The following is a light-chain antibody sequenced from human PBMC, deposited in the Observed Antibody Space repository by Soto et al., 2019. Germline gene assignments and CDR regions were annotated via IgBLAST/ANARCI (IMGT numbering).Light chain of an antibody. CDR3: QQYNDWPSNT. V-gene: IGKV3-15*01. Sequence: EVVMTQSPAILSVSPGERATLSCRASQSVSSNLAWYQQKPGQAPRLLVYDAATRATGITAKFSGSGSGTEFTLTINSLQSEDFAVYYGQQYNDWPSNTFGQGTKVEIK. CDR2: DAA. CDR1: QSVSSN. J-gene: IGKJ2*01.